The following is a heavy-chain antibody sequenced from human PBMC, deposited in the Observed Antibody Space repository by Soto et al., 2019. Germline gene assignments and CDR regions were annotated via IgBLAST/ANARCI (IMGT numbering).Heavy chain of an antibody. Sequence: SETLSLTCTVSGGSIASGGYFWSWIRQHPGKGLEWIGNIYFSGRAYYNPSLESRVAISVDTSSNQFTLKVTSVTAADTAVYYCARINGGSPDFWGQGTLVTVSS. D-gene: IGHD2-15*01. J-gene: IGHJ4*02. V-gene: IGHV4-31*03. CDR1: GGSIASGGYF. CDR3: ARINGGSPDF. CDR2: IYFSGRA.